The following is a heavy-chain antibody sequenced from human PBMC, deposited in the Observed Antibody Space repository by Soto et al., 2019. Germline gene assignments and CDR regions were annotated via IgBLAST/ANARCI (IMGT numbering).Heavy chain of an antibody. CDR2: ISGSGGST. CDR3: AKDKYGITTGDWFDP. D-gene: IGHD1-1*01. Sequence: GGSLRLSCAASGFTFSSHAMSWVRQAPGKGLEWVSAISGSGGSTYYADSVKGRFTISRDNSKNTLYLQMNSLRAEDTAVYYCAKDKYGITTGDWFDPWGQGTLVTVSS. V-gene: IGHV3-23*01. J-gene: IGHJ5*02. CDR1: GFTFSSHA.